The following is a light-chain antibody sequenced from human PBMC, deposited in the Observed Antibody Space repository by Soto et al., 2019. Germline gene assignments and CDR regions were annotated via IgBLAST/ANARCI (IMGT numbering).Light chain of an antibody. CDR1: QGIGNA. J-gene: IGKJ1*01. CDR3: LQDINYPWA. Sequence: AIQMTQSPSSLSASVGDRVTISCRASQGIGNALGWYQQKPGIPPKVLIYGASNLQSGVPPRFSGSGSGTDFTLAISSLQPEDSATYYCLQDINYPWAFGQGTNVDIK. CDR2: GAS. V-gene: IGKV1-6*01.